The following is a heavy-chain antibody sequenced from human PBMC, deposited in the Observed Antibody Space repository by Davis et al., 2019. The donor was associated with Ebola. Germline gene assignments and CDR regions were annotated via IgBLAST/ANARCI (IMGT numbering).Heavy chain of an antibody. D-gene: IGHD3-10*01. CDR3: ARGGLTMVRGVMDYYYYYGMDV. V-gene: IGHV4-4*02. CDR1: GGSISSSNW. J-gene: IGHJ6*02. CDR2: IYHSGST. Sequence: MPGGSLRLSCTVSGGSISSSNWWRWVRQPPGKGLEWIGEIYHSGSTNYNPSLKSRVTISVDTSKNQFSLKLSSVTAADTAVYYCARGGLTMVRGVMDYYYYYGMDVWGQGTTVTVSS.